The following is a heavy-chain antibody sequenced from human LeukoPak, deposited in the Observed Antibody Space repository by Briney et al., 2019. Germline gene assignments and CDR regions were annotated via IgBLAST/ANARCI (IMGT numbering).Heavy chain of an antibody. CDR3: ARGGEYSSLTVDY. CDR2: INPNSGGT. Sequence: GASVQVSCKASGYTFTGYYMHWVRQAPGQGLEWMGWINPNSGGTNYAQKFQGRVTVTRDTSISTAYMELSRLRSDDTAVYYCARGGEYSSLTVDYWGQGTLVTVSS. V-gene: IGHV1-2*02. CDR1: GYTFTGYY. D-gene: IGHD6-6*01. J-gene: IGHJ4*02.